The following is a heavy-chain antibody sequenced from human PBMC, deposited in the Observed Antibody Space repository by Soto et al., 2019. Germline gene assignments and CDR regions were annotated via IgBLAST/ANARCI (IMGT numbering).Heavy chain of an antibody. V-gene: IGHV1-18*01. CDR3: ARGSMVRGVIVHYYYYYMDV. Sequence: ASVKVSCKASGYTFTSYGISWVRQAPGQGLEWMGWISAYNGNTNYAQKLQGRVTMTTDTSTSTAYMELRSLRSDDTAVNYCARGSMVRGVIVHYYYYYMDVWGKGTTVTVSS. CDR2: ISAYNGNT. CDR1: GYTFTSYG. D-gene: IGHD3-10*01. J-gene: IGHJ6*03.